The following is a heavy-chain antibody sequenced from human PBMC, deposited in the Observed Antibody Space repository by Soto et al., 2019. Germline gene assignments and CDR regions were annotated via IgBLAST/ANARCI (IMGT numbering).Heavy chain of an antibody. V-gene: IGHV4-59*01. Sequence: PSETLSLTCTVSGGSISSYYWSWIRQPPGKGLEWIGYIYYSGSTNYNPSLKSRVTISVDTSKNQFSLNLSSVTAADTAFYYRERGSGFSYGLSFDSWGQGTLVTVSS. J-gene: IGHJ4*02. CDR2: IYYSGST. CDR1: GGSISSYY. CDR3: ERGSGFSYGLSFDS. D-gene: IGHD5-18*01.